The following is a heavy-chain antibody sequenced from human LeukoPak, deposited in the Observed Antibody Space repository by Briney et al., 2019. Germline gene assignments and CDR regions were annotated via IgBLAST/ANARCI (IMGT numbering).Heavy chain of an antibody. CDR3: AKDKALGYCSAGSCLYLDY. J-gene: IGHJ4*02. CDR2: ISGDGGNT. D-gene: IGHD2-15*01. Sequence: PGRSLTLSCAASGFTFDDYAIHWVRQAPGKGLECVSLISGDGGNTYYADSVKGRFTLSRDNSKNSLYLQMNSLRSEDTAFYYCAKDKALGYCSAGSCLYLDYWGQGTLVTVSS. CDR1: GFTFDDYA. V-gene: IGHV3-43*02.